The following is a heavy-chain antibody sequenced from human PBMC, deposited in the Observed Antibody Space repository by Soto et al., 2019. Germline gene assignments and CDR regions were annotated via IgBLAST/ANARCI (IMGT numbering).Heavy chain of an antibody. CDR3: AKFFVETGGSSGWPWSFHF. CDR2: ISGSGGTT. CDR1: GCTFSSYA. D-gene: IGHD6-25*01. J-gene: IGHJ4*02. V-gene: IGHV3-23*01. Sequence: GGSLRLSCAASGCTFSSYAMSWVRQAPGKGLEWVSAISGSGGTTYYADSVTGRFTISRDNSRNTLHLQMNSLRAEDTAIYYCAKFFVETGGSSGWPWSFHFWGQGTLVTVSS.